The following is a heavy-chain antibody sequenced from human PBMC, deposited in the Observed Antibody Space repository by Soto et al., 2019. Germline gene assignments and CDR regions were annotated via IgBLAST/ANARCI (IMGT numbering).Heavy chain of an antibody. CDR3: AKVFVFTIREGFDY. D-gene: IGHD3-3*01. Sequence: EVPLVESGGGLVQPGGSLRRSCAASGFTFSSYAISRVRQAPGKGLEWGAAITGSGDSTYDADSVKGRFTVSRDNSKNTLYLQMNSLRAEDTAVYYCAKVFVFTIREGFDYWGLGTLVTVSS. CDR1: GFTFSSYA. CDR2: ITGSGDST. V-gene: IGHV3-23*04. J-gene: IGHJ4*02.